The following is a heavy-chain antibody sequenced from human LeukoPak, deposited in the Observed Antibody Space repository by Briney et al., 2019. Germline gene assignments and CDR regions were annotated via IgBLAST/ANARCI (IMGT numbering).Heavy chain of an antibody. CDR2: IYSGGST. Sequence: GGSLRLSCAASGFTVSSNYMSWVRQAPGKGLEWGSVIYSGGSTYYAGSVKGRFTISRDNSKNTLYLQMNSLRAEDTAVYYCARVDYGDYGFDYWGQGTLVTVSS. V-gene: IGHV3-66*01. CDR1: GFTVSSNY. CDR3: ARVDYGDYGFDY. J-gene: IGHJ4*02. D-gene: IGHD4-17*01.